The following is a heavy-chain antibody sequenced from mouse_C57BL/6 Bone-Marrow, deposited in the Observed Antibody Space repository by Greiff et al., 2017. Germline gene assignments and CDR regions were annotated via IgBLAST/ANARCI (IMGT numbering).Heavy chain of an antibody. Sequence: EVQLQQSVAELVRPGASVKLSCTASGFNIKNTYMPWVKQRPEQGLEWIGRIDPANGNTKYAPKFQGKATITADTSSNTAYLQLSSRTAEDTAIYYCARWGDYWGQGTSVTVSS. CDR3: ARWGDY. J-gene: IGHJ4*01. CDR2: IDPANGNT. V-gene: IGHV14-3*01. CDR1: GFNIKNTY.